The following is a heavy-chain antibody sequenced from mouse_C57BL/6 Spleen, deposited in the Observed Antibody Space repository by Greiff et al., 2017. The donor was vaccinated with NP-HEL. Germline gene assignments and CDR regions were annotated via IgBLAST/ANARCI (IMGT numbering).Heavy chain of an antibody. D-gene: IGHD1-1*01. CDR2: IHPNSGST. J-gene: IGHJ1*03. Sequence: VQLQQSGAELVKPGASVKLSCKASGYTFTSYWMHWVKQRPGQGLEWIGMIHPNSGSTNYNEKFKSKATLTVDKSSSTAYMQLSSLTSEDSAVYYCARGATVVATYYWYFDVWGTGTTVTVSS. V-gene: IGHV1-64*01. CDR3: ARGATVVATYYWYFDV. CDR1: GYTFTSYW.